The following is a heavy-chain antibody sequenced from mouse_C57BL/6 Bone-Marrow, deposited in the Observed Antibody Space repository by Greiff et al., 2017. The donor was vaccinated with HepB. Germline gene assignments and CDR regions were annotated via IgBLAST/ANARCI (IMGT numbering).Heavy chain of an antibody. CDR2: IDPENSDT. Sequence: VQLQQSGAELVRPGASVKLSCTASGFNIKDDYMPWVKQRPEQGLEWIGSIDPENSDTEYASKFQGKATITADTSSNTAYLQLSSLTSEDTAVYYRTTRICNMYFDYWGQGTTLTVSS. V-gene: IGHV14-4*01. CDR3: TTRICNMYFDY. J-gene: IGHJ2*01. CDR1: GFNIKDDY.